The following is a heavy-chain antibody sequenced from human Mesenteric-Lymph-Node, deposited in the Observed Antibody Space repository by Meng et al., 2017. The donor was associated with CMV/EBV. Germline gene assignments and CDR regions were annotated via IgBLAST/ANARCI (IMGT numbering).Heavy chain of an antibody. D-gene: IGHD6-6*01. CDR3: ARVSEYSSSSDY. CDR1: GGSFSGYY. CDR2: INHSGST. Sequence: LTCAVYGGSFSGYYWSWIRQPPGKGLEWIGEINHSGSTNYNPSLKSRVTISVDTSKNQFSLKLSSVTAADTAVYYCARVSEYSSSSDYWGQGTLVTVSS. J-gene: IGHJ4*02. V-gene: IGHV4-34*01.